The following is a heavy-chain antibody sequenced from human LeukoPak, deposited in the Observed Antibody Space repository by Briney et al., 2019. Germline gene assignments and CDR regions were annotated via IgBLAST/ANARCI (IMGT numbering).Heavy chain of an antibody. D-gene: IGHD3-9*01. J-gene: IGHJ6*02. V-gene: IGHV3-23*01. CDR2: ISGSGGST. CDR3: AKDSRLGYYGMDV. Sequence: PGGSLTLSCAASGFTFSSYAMIRLRQAPGKALEWVSAISGSGGSTYYADSVKGRFTISRDNSKNTLYLQMNSLRAEDTAVYYCAKDSRLGYYGMDVWGQGTTVTVSS. CDR1: GFTFSSYA.